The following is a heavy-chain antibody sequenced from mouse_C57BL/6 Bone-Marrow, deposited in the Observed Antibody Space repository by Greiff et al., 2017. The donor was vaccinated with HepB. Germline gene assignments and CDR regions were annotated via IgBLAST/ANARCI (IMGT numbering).Heavy chain of an antibody. CDR1: GFNIKDDY. V-gene: IGHV14-4*01. CDR3: TTNGYYLFAY. D-gene: IGHD2-3*01. Sequence: EVQLQQSGAELVRPGASVKLSCTASGFNIKDDYMHWVKQRPEQGLEWIGWIDPENGDIEYASKFQGKATITADTSSNTAYLQLSSLTSEDTAVYYCTTNGYYLFAYWGQGTLVTVSA. J-gene: IGHJ3*01. CDR2: IDPENGDI.